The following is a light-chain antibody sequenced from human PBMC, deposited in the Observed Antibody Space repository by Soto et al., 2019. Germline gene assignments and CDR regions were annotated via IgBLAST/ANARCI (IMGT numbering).Light chain of an antibody. CDR2: GAS. Sequence: EIVMTQSPATLSVSPGERATLSCRASQSVSSNFAWYQQKPGQAPRLLIYGASTRATGIPARFSGSGSGTEFTLTISSLQSEDFAVYYCQQYNNLPRTFGQGTKVEIK. CDR3: QQYNNLPRT. CDR1: QSVSSN. V-gene: IGKV3-15*01. J-gene: IGKJ1*01.